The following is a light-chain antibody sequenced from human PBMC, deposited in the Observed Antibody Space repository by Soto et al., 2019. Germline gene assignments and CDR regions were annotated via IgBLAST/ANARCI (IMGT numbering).Light chain of an antibody. V-gene: IGKV3-11*01. Sequence: DIVLTQSPATLSLSPGERATLSCRASQSVSSCLAWYQQKPGQAPRLLIYDASNRATGIPARFSGSGSGTDFTLTISSLEPEDFAVYYCQQRSNWPPITFGQGTRLEIK. CDR1: QSVSSC. CDR2: DAS. J-gene: IGKJ5*01. CDR3: QQRSNWPPIT.